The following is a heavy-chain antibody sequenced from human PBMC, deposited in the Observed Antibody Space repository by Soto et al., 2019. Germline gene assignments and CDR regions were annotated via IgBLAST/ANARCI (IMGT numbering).Heavy chain of an antibody. V-gene: IGHV3-53*02. Sequence: EVQLEETGGGLIQPGGSLRLSCAASGFTVSSNYMSWVRQAPGKGLEWVSVIYSGGSTYYADSVKGRFTISRDNSKNTLYLQMNSLRAEDTAVYYWARDDYGGYDAFDIWGQGTMVTVSS. CDR2: IYSGGST. J-gene: IGHJ3*02. D-gene: IGHD4-17*01. CDR3: ARDDYGGYDAFDI. CDR1: GFTVSSNY.